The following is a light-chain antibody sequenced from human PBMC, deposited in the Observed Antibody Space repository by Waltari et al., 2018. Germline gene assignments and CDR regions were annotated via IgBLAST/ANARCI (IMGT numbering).Light chain of an antibody. CDR1: VSIGRN. J-gene: IGKJ2*01. Sequence: EILMTQPPATLSVSPGESATISCRASVSIGRNLVWYPLKPGQVPSFPFLGASSRATGIPARFSGSGSGTDFTLTITNLQSEDFAVYYCHRYNHWPPMSTFGQGTKLEI. V-gene: IGKV3D-15*01. CDR3: HRYNHWPPMST. CDR2: GAS.